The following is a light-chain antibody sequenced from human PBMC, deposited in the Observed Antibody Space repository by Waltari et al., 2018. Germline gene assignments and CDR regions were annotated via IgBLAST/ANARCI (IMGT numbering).Light chain of an antibody. Sequence: QSLLTQPPSVSGPPGPTGTTPCSGSTPNLGSDHVKPYHHVPGTAHQLLIFSDRQRHSGVPDRFSASKSGATASLVISGLQSEDEGDYYCAAWDDALTGPLFGGGTKLTVL. CDR3: AAWDDALTGPL. CDR1: TPNLGSDH. V-gene: IGLV1-44*01. CDR2: SDR. J-gene: IGLJ3*02.